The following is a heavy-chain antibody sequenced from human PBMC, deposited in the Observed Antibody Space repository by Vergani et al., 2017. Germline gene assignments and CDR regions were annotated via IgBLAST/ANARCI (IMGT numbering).Heavy chain of an antibody. D-gene: IGHD3-10*01. Sequence: QVQLQQWGAGLLKPSETLSLTCAVYGGSFSGYYWSWIRQPPGKGLEWMGEINHSGSTNYNPSLKSRVTISVDTSKNQFSLKLSSVTAADTAVYYCARLSRKLYGSGGYFKNFYYYGIDVWGQGTTVTVSS. J-gene: IGHJ6*02. CDR2: INHSGST. V-gene: IGHV4-34*01. CDR1: GGSFSGYY. CDR3: ARLSRKLYGSGGYFKNFYYYGIDV.